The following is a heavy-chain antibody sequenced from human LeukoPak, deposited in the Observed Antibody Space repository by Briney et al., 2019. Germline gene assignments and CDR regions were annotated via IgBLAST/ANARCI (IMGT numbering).Heavy chain of an antibody. CDR3: ARDRRSGYYMDV. D-gene: IGHD3-3*01. CDR1: GFTFSSYW. J-gene: IGHJ6*03. V-gene: IGHV3-7*01. Sequence: TGGSLRLSCAASGFTFSSYWMSWVRQAPGKGREWVANIKQDGSEKYYVHSVKGRFTISRDNAKTSLYLQMNSLRAEDTAVYYCARDRRSGYYMDVWGKGTTVTVSS. CDR2: IKQDGSEK.